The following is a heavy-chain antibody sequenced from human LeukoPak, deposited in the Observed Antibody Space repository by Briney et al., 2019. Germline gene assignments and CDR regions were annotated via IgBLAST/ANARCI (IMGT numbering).Heavy chain of an antibody. J-gene: IGHJ4*02. V-gene: IGHV3-20*04. CDR1: GYSISSGYY. Sequence: ETLSLTCAVSGYSISSGYYWGWIRQPPGKGLEWVSGINWNGGSTGYADSVKGRFTISRDNAKNSLYLQMNSLRAEDTALYYCARSDFWSGYYNGNFDYWGQGTLVTVSS. CDR2: INWNGGST. CDR3: ARSDFWSGYYNGNFDY. D-gene: IGHD3-3*01.